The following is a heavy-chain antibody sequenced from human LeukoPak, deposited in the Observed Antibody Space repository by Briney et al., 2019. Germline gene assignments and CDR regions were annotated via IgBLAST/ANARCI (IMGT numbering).Heavy chain of an antibody. D-gene: IGHD3-3*01. CDR1: GGSISSGGYY. CDR2: IYYSGST. V-gene: IGHV4-31*03. J-gene: IGHJ4*02. Sequence: PSQTLSLTCTVSGGSISSGGYYWSWIRQHPGKGLEWIGYIYYSGSTYYNPSLKSRVTISVDTSKNQFSLKLSSVTAADTAVYYCARGSFWSGPSGSVYWGQGTLVTVSS. CDR3: ARGSFWSGPSGSVY.